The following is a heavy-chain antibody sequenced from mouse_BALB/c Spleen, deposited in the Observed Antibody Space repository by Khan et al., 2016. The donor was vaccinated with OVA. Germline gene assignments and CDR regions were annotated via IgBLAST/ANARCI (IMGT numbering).Heavy chain of an antibody. CDR2: INPSTGYT. CDR3: ARRFVYGSRGDY. Sequence: QVQLQQSGAELAKPGASVKMSCKASGYTFTSYWMHWVKQRPGQGLEWIGYINPSTGYTEYNQKFKAKATLTADKSSSTAYMQLSSLTSEDSAVYDCARRFVYGSRGDYWGQGTTLTVSS. D-gene: IGHD1-1*01. J-gene: IGHJ2*01. V-gene: IGHV1-7*01. CDR1: GYTFTSYW.